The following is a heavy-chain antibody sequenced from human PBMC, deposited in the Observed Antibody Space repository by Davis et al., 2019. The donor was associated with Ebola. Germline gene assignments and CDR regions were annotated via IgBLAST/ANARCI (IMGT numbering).Heavy chain of an antibody. Sequence: ASVKVSCKASGYTFTGYDINWVRQATGQGLEWMGWMNPNSGNTGYAQKFQERVTITRDMSTSTAYMELSSLRSEDTAVYYCAADLSYGELVYYYYYGMDVWGKGTTVTVSS. D-gene: IGHD3-10*01. J-gene: IGHJ6*04. V-gene: IGHV1-8*01. CDR3: AADLSYGELVYYYYYGMDV. CDR1: GYTFTGYD. CDR2: MNPNSGNT.